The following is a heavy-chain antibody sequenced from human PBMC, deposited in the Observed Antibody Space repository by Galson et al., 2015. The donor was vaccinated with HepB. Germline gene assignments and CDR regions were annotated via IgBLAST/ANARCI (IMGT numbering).Heavy chain of an antibody. CDR1: GYTFTSYA. Sequence: SVKVSCKASGYTFTSYAMHWVRQAPGQRLEWMGWINAGNGNPKYSQKFQGRVTITRDTSATTAYMELSSLRSEDTAVYYCARENRGGTDYWGQGTLVTVSP. J-gene: IGHJ4*02. CDR2: INAGNGNP. D-gene: IGHD1-1*01. CDR3: ARENRGGTDY. V-gene: IGHV1-3*01.